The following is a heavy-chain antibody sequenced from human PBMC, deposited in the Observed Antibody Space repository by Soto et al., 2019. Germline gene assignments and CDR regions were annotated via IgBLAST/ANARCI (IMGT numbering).Heavy chain of an antibody. CDR1: GGSVSSGSYY. V-gene: IGHV4-61*01. J-gene: IGHJ3*02. Sequence: PSETLSLTCTVSGGSVSSGSYYWSWIRQPPGKGLEWIGYMYYSGSTNYNPSLKSRVTISLDTSKNQFSLKLSSVTAADTAVYFCARTRDFWSGNDAFEIWGQGTMVTVSS. CDR3: ARTRDFWSGNDAFEI. D-gene: IGHD3-3*01. CDR2: MYYSGST.